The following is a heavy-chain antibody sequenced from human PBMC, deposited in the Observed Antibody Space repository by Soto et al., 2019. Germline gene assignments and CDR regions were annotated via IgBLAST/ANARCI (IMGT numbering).Heavy chain of an antibody. CDR1: GGTFSSYT. CDR2: IIPILGLA. D-gene: IGHD3-10*01. V-gene: IGHV1-69*02. J-gene: IGHJ4*02. Sequence: SVKVSCKASGGTFSSYTINWVRQAPGQGLEWMGRIIPILGLANYAQKFQGRVTITADKSTSTAYMELSSLRSDDTAVYYCARAQKYGGGSYFLDSGGRGPWAPASS. CDR3: ARAQKYGGGSYFLDS.